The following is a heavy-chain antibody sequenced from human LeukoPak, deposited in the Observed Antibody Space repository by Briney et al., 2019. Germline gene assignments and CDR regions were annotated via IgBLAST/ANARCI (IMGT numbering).Heavy chain of an antibody. J-gene: IGHJ6*03. V-gene: IGHV4-39*07. Sequence: SETLSLTCTVSGGSISSSSYYWGWIRQPPGKGLEWIGSIYYSGSTYYNPSLKSRVTISVDTSKNQFSLKLSSVTAADTAVYYCARDFRYSSSWYGQPNYYYYMDVWGKGTTVTVSS. CDR3: ARDFRYSSSWYGQPNYYYYMDV. D-gene: IGHD6-13*01. CDR1: GGSISSSSYY. CDR2: IYYSGST.